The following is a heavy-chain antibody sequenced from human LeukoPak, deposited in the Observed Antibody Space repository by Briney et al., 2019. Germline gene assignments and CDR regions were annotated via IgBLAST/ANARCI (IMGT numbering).Heavy chain of an antibody. V-gene: IGHV1-69*13. Sequence: SVKVSCKASGGTFSSYAISWVRQAPGQGLEWMGGIVPIFGTANYAQKFQGRVTITADESTSTAYMELSSLRSEDTAVYYCARVGIVVVPAAMEDYYYYMDVWGKGTTVTVSS. CDR1: GGTFSSYA. CDR3: ARVGIVVVPAAMEDYYYYMDV. J-gene: IGHJ6*03. D-gene: IGHD2-2*03. CDR2: IVPIFGTA.